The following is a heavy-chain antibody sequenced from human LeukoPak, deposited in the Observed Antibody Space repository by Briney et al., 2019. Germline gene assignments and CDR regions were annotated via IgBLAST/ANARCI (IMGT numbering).Heavy chain of an antibody. CDR3: ARDIAGGWNYFDY. CDR1: GYTFTSYN. V-gene: IGHV1-46*01. Sequence: ASVKVSCKASGYTFTSYNIHWVRQAPGQGLEWMGIINPTGGSTGYAQKFQGRVSMTRDTSTRTVYMEMSSLRSEDTAVYYCARDIAGGWNYFDYWGQGTLVTVSS. D-gene: IGHD1-14*01. CDR2: INPTGGST. J-gene: IGHJ4*02.